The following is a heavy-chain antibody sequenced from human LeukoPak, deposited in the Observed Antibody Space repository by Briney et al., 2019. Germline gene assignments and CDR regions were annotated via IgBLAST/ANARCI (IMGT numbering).Heavy chain of an antibody. Sequence: GGSLRLSCAASGFTFSNAWMSWVRQAPGKGLEWVGRIKSKTDGGTTDYAAPVKGRFTISRDDSKNTLYLQMNSLKTEDTAVYYCTTGYDFWSGEFFGYWGQGTLVTVSS. D-gene: IGHD3-3*01. CDR3: TTGYDFWSGEFFGY. CDR1: GFTFSNAW. V-gene: IGHV3-15*01. CDR2: IKSKTDGGTT. J-gene: IGHJ4*02.